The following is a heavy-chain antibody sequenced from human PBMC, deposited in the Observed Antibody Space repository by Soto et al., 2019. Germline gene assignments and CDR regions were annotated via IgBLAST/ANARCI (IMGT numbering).Heavy chain of an antibody. V-gene: IGHV3-20*04. CDR3: ARVRGGYYYYYGMDV. D-gene: IGHD3-16*01. Sequence: GGSLRLSCAASGFTFDDYGMSWVRQAPGKGLEWVSGINWNGGSTGYADSVKGRFTISRDNAKNSLYLQMNSLRAEDTALYYCARVRGGYYYYYGMDVWGQGTTVTVSS. CDR2: INWNGGST. J-gene: IGHJ6*02. CDR1: GFTFDDYG.